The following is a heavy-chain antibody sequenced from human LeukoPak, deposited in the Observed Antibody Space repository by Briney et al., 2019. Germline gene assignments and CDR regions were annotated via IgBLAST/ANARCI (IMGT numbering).Heavy chain of an antibody. Sequence: GGSLRLSCAVSGFAVSSNYMAWVRQTPGKGLEWVSVVLRGATTYYADSVKGRFTISTDNSKNMLYLQMKSLRADDSAVYYCARDGQASGTWFDFWGQGTPVTVSS. CDR2: VLRGATT. V-gene: IGHV3-66*01. J-gene: IGHJ4*02. CDR1: GFAVSSNY. CDR3: ARDGQASGTWFDF. D-gene: IGHD6-25*01.